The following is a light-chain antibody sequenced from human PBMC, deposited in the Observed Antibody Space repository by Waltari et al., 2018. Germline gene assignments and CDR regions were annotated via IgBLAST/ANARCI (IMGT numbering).Light chain of an antibody. Sequence: IMLTQSPDTLSLSPGKKATLSCRASQSIGTFLVWYQQKPGQAPRLLIYAASTRATGIPDRFSGSGSGTDFSLIISRLEPEDFAVYYCQHYVRLPVTFGQGTKVEIK. CDR3: QHYVRLPVT. V-gene: IGKV3-20*01. J-gene: IGKJ1*01. CDR1: QSIGTF. CDR2: AAS.